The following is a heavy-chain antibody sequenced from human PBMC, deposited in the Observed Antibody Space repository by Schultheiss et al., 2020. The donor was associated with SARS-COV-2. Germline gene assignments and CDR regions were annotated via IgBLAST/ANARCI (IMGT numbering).Heavy chain of an antibody. CDR3: AKVGSSWSIDY. Sequence: SETLSLTCAVYGGSFSGYYWSWIRQPPGKGLEWIGYIYYSGSTNYNPSLKSRVTISVDTSKNQFSLKLSSVTAADTAVYYCAKVGSSWSIDYWGQGTLVPSPQ. CDR2: IYYSGST. CDR1: GGSFSGYY. J-gene: IGHJ4*02. D-gene: IGHD6-13*01. V-gene: IGHV4-59*12.